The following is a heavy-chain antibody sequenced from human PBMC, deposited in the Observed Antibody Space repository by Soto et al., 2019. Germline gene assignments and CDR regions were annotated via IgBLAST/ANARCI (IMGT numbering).Heavy chain of an antibody. CDR2: IYSGGST. D-gene: IGHD3-16*01. CDR1: GFTVSNNY. J-gene: IGHJ4*02. CDR3: EAYSHKGY. V-gene: IGHV3-66*01. Sequence: GGSLRLSCAASGFTVSNNYRSWVRQAPGKGLEWVSLIYSGGSTYYADSVKGRFTISRDSSKNTLYLQMNSLRAEDTAMYYCEAYSHKGYWGQGTLVTVFS.